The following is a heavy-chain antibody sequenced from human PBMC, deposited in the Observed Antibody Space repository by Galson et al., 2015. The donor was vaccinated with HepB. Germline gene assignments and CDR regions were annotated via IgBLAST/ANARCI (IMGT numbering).Heavy chain of an antibody. V-gene: IGHV3-7*01. CDR1: GFAFSNVA. CDR3: VRGGWGAD. J-gene: IGHJ4*02. Sequence: SLRLSCAASGFAFSNVAMIWVRRAPGKGLECVAHIREDGSDKFYVDSVKGRFTISRDNAQNSLFLQINSLRVEDTAVYYCVRGGWGADWGQGTLVTVSS. CDR2: IREDGSDK. D-gene: IGHD3-16*01.